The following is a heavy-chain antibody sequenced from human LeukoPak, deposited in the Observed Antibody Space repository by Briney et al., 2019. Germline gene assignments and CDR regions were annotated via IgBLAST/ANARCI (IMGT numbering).Heavy chain of an antibody. CDR3: ARAHSGSYSDY. D-gene: IGHD1-26*01. CDR2: ISSISSYI. V-gene: IGHV3-11*06. J-gene: IGHJ4*02. Sequence: GGSLRLSCAASGFTFSDYYMTWIRQAPGKGLEWVSYISSISSYINYADSVKGRFTISRDNAKNSLYLQMNSLRAEDTAVYYCARAHSGSYSDYWGQGTLVTVSS. CDR1: GFTFSDYY.